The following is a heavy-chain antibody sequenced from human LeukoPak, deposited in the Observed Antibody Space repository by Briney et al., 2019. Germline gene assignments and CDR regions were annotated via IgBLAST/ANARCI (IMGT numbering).Heavy chain of an antibody. V-gene: IGHV3-23*01. D-gene: IGHD1-26*01. J-gene: IGHJ4*02. CDR3: AKVLSGSYYFDY. CDR1: GFPFSTHS. CDR2: ISAGGDFL. Sequence: GGSLRLSCAASGFPFSTHSLNWVRQAPGKGLEWVSSISAGGDFLYYGDSVKGRFTISRDNSKNTLYLQMNSLRAEDTAVYYCAKVLSGSYYFDYWGQGTRVTVSS.